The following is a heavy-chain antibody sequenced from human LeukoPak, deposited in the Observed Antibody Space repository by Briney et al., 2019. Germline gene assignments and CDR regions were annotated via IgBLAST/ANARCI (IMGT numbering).Heavy chain of an antibody. V-gene: IGHV3-53*01. D-gene: IGHD3-10*01. CDR3: ARTRGSHPSPFDS. Sequence: GGSLRLSCAASGFTVSHYYMTWVRQAPGKGLECVSVIYSGGSTYSADSVKGRFTISRDNSRNMAYLQMSSLRAENTAVYYCARTRGSHPSPFDSWGQGTLVTVSS. CDR2: IYSGGST. CDR1: GFTVSHYY. J-gene: IGHJ4*02.